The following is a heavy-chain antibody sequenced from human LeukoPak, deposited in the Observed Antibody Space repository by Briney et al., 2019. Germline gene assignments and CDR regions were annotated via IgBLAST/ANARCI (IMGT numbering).Heavy chain of an antibody. CDR3: ARGEGGDLPFDY. Sequence: GGSLRLSYAASGFTFSDYYMSWIRQAPGKGLEWVSYISSSGTSIYYADSLKGRFTISRDNAKNSLYLQMYSLRAEDTAVYYCARGEGGDLPFDYWGQGTLVTVSS. CDR1: GFTFSDYY. J-gene: IGHJ4*02. V-gene: IGHV3-11*04. CDR2: ISSSGTSI. D-gene: IGHD3-16*01.